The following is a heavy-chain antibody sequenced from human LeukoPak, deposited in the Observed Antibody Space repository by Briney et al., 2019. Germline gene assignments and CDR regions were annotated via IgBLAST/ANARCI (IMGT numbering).Heavy chain of an antibody. CDR1: GFTFSSYA. J-gene: IGHJ3*02. D-gene: IGHD6-13*01. V-gene: IGHV3-23*01. CDR3: AKARPPTIAAAGYAFDI. CDR2: ISGSGGST. Sequence: GGSLRLSCAASGFTFSSYAMSWVRQAPGKGLEWVSAISGSGGSTYYADSVKGRLTISRDNSKNTLYLQMNSLRAEDTAVYYCAKARPPTIAAAGYAFDIWAKGQWSPSLQ.